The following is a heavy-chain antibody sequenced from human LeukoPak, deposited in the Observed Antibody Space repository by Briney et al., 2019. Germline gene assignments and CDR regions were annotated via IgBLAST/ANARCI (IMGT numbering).Heavy chain of an antibody. J-gene: IGHJ3*02. CDR3: ARVEGAMGESFNDI. V-gene: IGHV4-39*01. CDR2: IYYSGST. CDR1: GGSISSSSYY. D-gene: IGHD1-26*01. Sequence: PSETLSLTCTVSGGSISSSSYYWGWIRQPPGKGLEWIGSIYYSGSTYYNPSLKSRVTISVDTSKNQFSLKLSSVTAADTAVYYCARVEGAMGESFNDIWGQGTMVTVSS.